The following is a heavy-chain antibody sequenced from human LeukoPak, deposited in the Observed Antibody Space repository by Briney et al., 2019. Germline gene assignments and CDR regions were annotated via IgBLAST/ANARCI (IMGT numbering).Heavy chain of an antibody. J-gene: IGHJ4*02. CDR1: GGSISSYY. D-gene: IGHD3-22*01. CDR3: ARHYYDSSGYYSPMGY. Sequence: SETLSLTCTVSGGSISSYYWSWIRQPPGKGLEWIGYIYYSGSTNYNPSLKSRVTISVDTSKNQFSLKLGSVTAADTAVYYCARHYYDSSGYYSPMGYWGQGTLVTVSS. V-gene: IGHV4-59*01. CDR2: IYYSGST.